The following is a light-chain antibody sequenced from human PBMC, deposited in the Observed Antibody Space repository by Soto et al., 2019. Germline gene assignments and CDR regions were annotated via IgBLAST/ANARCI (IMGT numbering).Light chain of an antibody. CDR1: QNIGNY. J-gene: IGKJ1*01. CDR2: ASS. Sequence: DIQMTQSPSSLSASVGDSVTITCRASQNIGNYLHWYQQRPGEGPKLLIYASSRLQSGVPSRFSGSGSGTHFTLTITSLRPEDCATYSCQQSSTPPWTFGQGTKVELK. CDR3: QQSSTPPWT. V-gene: IGKV1-39*01.